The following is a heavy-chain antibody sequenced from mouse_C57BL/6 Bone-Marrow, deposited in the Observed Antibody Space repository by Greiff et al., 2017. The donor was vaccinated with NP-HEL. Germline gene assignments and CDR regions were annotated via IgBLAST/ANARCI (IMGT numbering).Heavy chain of an antibody. CDR1: GYAFTNYL. Sequence: QLQQSGAELVRPGTSVKVSCKASGYAFTNYLIEWVKQRPGQGLEWIGVINPGSGGTNYNEKFKGKATLTADKSSSTAYMQLSSLTSEDSAVYFCARESSYDAMDYWGQGTSVTVSS. J-gene: IGHJ4*01. CDR2: INPGSGGT. D-gene: IGHD1-1*01. CDR3: ARESSYDAMDY. V-gene: IGHV1-54*01.